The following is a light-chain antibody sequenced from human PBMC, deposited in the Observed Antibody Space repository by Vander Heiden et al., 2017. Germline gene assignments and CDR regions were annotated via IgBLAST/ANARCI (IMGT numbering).Light chain of an antibody. CDR1: SSSVGAYNY. CDR3: SSYRSSSDLVL. J-gene: IGLJ2*01. V-gene: IGLV2-14*01. CDR2: DVR. Sequence: QSALTQPASVSGSPGQSITISCTGTSSSVGAYNYVSWYQQHPGKAPKLMIYDVRTRPSGVSSRFSGSKSGNSASLTISGLQAEDEGDYYCSSYRSSSDLVLFGGGTRLTVL.